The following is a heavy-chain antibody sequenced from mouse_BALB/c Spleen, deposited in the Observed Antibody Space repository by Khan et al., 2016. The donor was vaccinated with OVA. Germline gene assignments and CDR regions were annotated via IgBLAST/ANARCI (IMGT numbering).Heavy chain of an antibody. CDR3: ARDYGSSYYYFDY. Sequence: EVQLQESGPGLVKPSQSLSLTCTVTGYSITSDYAWNWIRQFPGNKLEWMGYISYSGSTSYNQSLKSRISITRDTYKNQLFLQLNSVTTEATATYYCARDYGSSYYYFDYWGQGTTLTVSS. D-gene: IGHD1-1*01. CDR2: ISYSGST. CDR1: GYSITSDYA. V-gene: IGHV3-2*02. J-gene: IGHJ2*01.